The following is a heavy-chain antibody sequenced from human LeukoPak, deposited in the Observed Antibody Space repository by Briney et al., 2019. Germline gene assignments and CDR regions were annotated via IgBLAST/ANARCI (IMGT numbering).Heavy chain of an antibody. Sequence: SETLSLTCTVSGDSISSYYWNWIRQPPGKGLEWIGYIYYRGSTNYNPSLKSRVTISVDTSKNQFSLKLSSVTAADTAVYYCAREGARYSYGYDSWFDPWGQGTLVTVSS. J-gene: IGHJ5*02. D-gene: IGHD5-18*01. CDR2: IYYRGST. CDR1: GDSISSYY. CDR3: AREGARYSYGYDSWFDP. V-gene: IGHV4-59*01.